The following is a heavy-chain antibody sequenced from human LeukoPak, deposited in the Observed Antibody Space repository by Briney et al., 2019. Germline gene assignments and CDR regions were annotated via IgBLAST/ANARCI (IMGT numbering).Heavy chain of an antibody. V-gene: IGHV3-9*01. D-gene: IGHD3-3*01. Sequence: GGSLRLSCAASGLTFGDYSMRSVRQAPGNGLDWVSGISWNSGSIGYADSVKGRFTISRDNAKNSLYLQMNSLRAEDTALYYCAKDISSSGYRTYYFDYWGQGTLVTVSS. CDR1: GLTFGDYS. CDR3: AKDISSSGYRTYYFDY. CDR2: ISWNSGSI. J-gene: IGHJ4*02.